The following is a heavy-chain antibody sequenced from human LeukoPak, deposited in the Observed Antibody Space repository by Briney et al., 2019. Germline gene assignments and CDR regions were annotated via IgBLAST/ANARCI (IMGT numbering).Heavy chain of an antibody. J-gene: IGHJ4*02. Sequence: ASVKVSCKASGYTFINYGISWVRQAPGQGLEWMGWISACTGNTNYAQKFQGRVTMTTDTSASTAYMELRSLRSDDTAVFYCVRGRRAATILGGLDYWGQGTLVIVSS. V-gene: IGHV1-18*01. CDR2: ISACTGNT. CDR3: VRGRRAATILGGLDY. CDR1: GYTFINYG. D-gene: IGHD5-12*01.